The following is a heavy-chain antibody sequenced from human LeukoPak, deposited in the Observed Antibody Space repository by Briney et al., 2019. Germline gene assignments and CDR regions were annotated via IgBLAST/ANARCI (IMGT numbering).Heavy chain of an antibody. CDR2: IIPIFGTA. CDR1: GGTFSSYA. J-gene: IGHJ6*03. Sequence: GASVKVSCKASGGTFSSYAISWVRQAPGQGLEWMGGIIPIFGTANYAQKFQGRVTITADKSTSTAYMELSSLRSEDTAVYYCARDRREGFYYYYMDVWGKGTTVTVSS. CDR3: ARDRREGFYYYYMDV. V-gene: IGHV1-69*06.